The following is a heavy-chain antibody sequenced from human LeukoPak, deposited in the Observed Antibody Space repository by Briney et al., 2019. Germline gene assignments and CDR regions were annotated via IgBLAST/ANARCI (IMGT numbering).Heavy chain of an antibody. D-gene: IGHD4-17*01. V-gene: IGHV3-20*04. CDR2: INWNGGST. CDR1: GFTFDDYG. Sequence: PGGSLRLSCAASGFTFDDYGMSWVRQAPGKGLEWVSGINWNGGSTGYADSVKGRFTISRDNAKNSLYLQMNSLRAEDTALYYCARISLTTGSYYYYYMDAWGKGTTVTVSS. J-gene: IGHJ6*03. CDR3: ARISLTTGSYYYYYMDA.